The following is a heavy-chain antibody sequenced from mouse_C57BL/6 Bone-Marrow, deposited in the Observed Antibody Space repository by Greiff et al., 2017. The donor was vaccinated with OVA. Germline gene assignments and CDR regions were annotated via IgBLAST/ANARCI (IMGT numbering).Heavy chain of an antibody. V-gene: IGHV1-72*01. D-gene: IGHD2-5*01. Sequence: QVQLQQSGAELVKPGASVKLSCKASGYTFTSYWMHWVKQRPGRGLEWIGRIDPNSGGTKYNEKFKSKATLTVDKPSSTAYMQISSLTSEDSAVYYCARSGYFSNLWFAYWGQGTLVTGSA. CDR2: IDPNSGGT. CDR3: ARSGYFSNLWFAY. CDR1: GYTFTSYW. J-gene: IGHJ3*01.